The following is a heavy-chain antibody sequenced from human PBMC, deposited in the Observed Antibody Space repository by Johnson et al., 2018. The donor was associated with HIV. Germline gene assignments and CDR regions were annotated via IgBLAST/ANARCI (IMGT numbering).Heavy chain of an antibody. CDR2: ISNDGSNK. Sequence: QVQLVESGGGVVQPGRSLRLSCAASGFSFSDFSMHWVRQAPGQGLDWVTVISNDGSNKLYADSVKGRFTISSDIFKNTLYLQMNSLRVDDAAIYYCARAPEVRGMDAFDIWGQGTMVTVS. D-gene: IGHD3-10*01. CDR1: GFSFSDFS. V-gene: IGHV3-30*01. J-gene: IGHJ3*02. CDR3: ARAPEVRGMDAFDI.